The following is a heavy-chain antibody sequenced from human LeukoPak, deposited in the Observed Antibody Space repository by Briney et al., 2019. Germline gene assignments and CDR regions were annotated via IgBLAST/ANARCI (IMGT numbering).Heavy chain of an antibody. CDR3: ARSFSSGWYVDWFDP. CDR2: ISSSSSYI. CDR1: GFTFSSYS. J-gene: IGHJ5*02. V-gene: IGHV3-21*01. Sequence: GGSLRLSCAAPGFTFSSYSMNWVRQAPGKGLEWVSSISSSSSYIYYADSVKGRFTISRDNAKNSLYLQMNSLRAEDTAVYYCARSFSSGWYVDWFDPWGQGTLVTVSS. D-gene: IGHD6-19*01.